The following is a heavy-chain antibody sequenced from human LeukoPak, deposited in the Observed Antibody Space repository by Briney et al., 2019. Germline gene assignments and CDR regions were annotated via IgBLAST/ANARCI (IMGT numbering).Heavy chain of an antibody. V-gene: IGHV1-18*01. CDR2: ISAYNGNT. D-gene: IGHD3-9*01. Sequence: ALVKVPCKASGYTFTSYGISWVRQAPGQGLEWMGWISAYNGNTNYAQKLQGRVTMTTDTSTSTAYIELRSLRSDETAVDYCSRGGYYDILTGYRAKNWFAPWGQGPLSPSPQ. CDR1: GYTFTSYG. CDR3: SRGGYYDILTGYRAKNWFAP. J-gene: IGHJ5*02.